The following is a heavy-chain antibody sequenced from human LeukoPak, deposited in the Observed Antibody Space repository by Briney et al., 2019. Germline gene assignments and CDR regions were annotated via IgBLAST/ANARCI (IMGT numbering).Heavy chain of an antibody. CDR3: AKDPYSSGWYFWFDP. Sequence: GGSLRLSCAASGFTFSSYAMSWVRQAPGKGLEWISDISGSGGSTYYADSVKGRFTISRDNSKNTLYLQMNSLRAEDTAVYYCAKDPYSSGWYFWFDPSGQGTLVTVSS. J-gene: IGHJ5*02. CDR1: GFTFSSYA. CDR2: ISGSGGST. D-gene: IGHD6-19*01. V-gene: IGHV3-23*01.